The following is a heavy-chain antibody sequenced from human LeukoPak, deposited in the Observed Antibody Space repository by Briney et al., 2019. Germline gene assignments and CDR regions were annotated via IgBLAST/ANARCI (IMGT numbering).Heavy chain of an antibody. V-gene: IGHV1-46*01. D-gene: IGHD3-22*01. CDR3: ARGVMATMIVVAGGMDY. CDR1: GYTFTSYY. Sequence: ASVKVSCKASGYTFTSYYMHWVRQAPGQGLEWMGIINPSGGSTSYARKFQGRVTMTRDMSTSTVYMELSSLRSEDTAVYYCARGVMATMIVVAGGMDYWGQGTLVTVSS. J-gene: IGHJ4*02. CDR2: INPSGGST.